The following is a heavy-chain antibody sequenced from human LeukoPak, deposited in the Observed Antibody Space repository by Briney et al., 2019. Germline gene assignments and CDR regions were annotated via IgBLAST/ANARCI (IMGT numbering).Heavy chain of an antibody. CDR1: GFTFSSYS. V-gene: IGHV3-48*01. CDR2: ISSSSSTI. CDR3: AIEPFDHDAFDI. Sequence: GGSLRLSCAASGFTFSSYSMNWVRQAPGKGLEWVSYISSSSSTIYYADSVKGRFTISRDNAKNSLYLQMNSLRAEDTAVYYCAIEPFDHDAFDIWGQGTMVTVSS. D-gene: IGHD3-9*01. J-gene: IGHJ3*02.